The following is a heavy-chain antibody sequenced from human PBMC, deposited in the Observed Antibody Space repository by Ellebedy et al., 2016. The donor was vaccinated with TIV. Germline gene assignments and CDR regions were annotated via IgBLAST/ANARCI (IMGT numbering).Heavy chain of an antibody. J-gene: IGHJ4*02. V-gene: IGHV4-39*01. D-gene: IGHD4-23*01. CDR1: GGSISSSSCY. Sequence: SETLSLTCTVSGGSISSSSCYWGWTRQPPGKGREWIGSIYYTGSTYYNPSLKSRVTISVDTSKNQFYLKLNSVTAADTGVYYCARLNRTEGGNMFDYWGQGTLVTVSS. CDR3: ARLNRTEGGNMFDY. CDR2: IYYTGST.